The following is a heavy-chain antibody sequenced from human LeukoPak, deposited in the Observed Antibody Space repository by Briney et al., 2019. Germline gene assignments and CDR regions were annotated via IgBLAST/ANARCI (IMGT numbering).Heavy chain of an antibody. CDR3: ARGSGVWGSYRYPVDY. J-gene: IGHJ4*02. Sequence: GGSLRLFCTASGLTFSSYAMHWVRQARGKGLEGLADISYDGSNKYYADSVKGRFTIFRDNSKNTLYLQMNSLRAEDTAVYYGARGSGVWGSYRYPVDYWGQGTLVTVSS. CDR2: ISYDGSNK. D-gene: IGHD3-16*02. V-gene: IGHV3-30-3*01. CDR1: GLTFSSYA.